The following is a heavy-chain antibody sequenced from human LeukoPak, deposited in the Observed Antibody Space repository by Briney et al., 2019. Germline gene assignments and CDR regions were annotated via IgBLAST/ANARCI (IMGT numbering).Heavy chain of an antibody. V-gene: IGHV1-24*01. J-gene: IGHJ5*02. CDR2: FDPEDGET. CDR3: ATFTHRRDSGLRVTIFGPTGFDP. D-gene: IGHD3-3*01. Sequence: ASVKVSCKVSGYTLTELSMHWVRQAPGKGLEWMGGFDPEDGETIYAQKFQGRVTMTEDTSTDTAYMELSSLRSEDTAVYYCATFTHRRDSGLRVTIFGPTGFDPWGQGTLVTVSS. CDR1: GYTLTELS.